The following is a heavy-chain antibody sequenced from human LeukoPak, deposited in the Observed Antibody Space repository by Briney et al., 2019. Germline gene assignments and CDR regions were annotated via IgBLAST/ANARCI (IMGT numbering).Heavy chain of an antibody. D-gene: IGHD4-17*01. CDR2: ISNDGRNK. CDR1: GFSFISYG. J-gene: IGHJ4*02. V-gene: IGHV3-30*18. CDR3: AKRPSDYGDYVTYFDY. Sequence: GGSLRLSCAASGFSFISYGMHWVRQAPGKGLEWVGVISNDGRNKNYADSVKGRFTISRDNSKDTLYLQMNSLRDEDTAVYYCAKRPSDYGDYVTYFDYWGQGTLVTVSS.